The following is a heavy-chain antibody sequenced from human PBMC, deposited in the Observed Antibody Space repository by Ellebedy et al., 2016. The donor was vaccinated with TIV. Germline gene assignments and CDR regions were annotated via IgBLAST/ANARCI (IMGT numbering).Heavy chain of an antibody. CDR2: ISGSGGNT. CDR1: GFTSNSHA. Sequence: GESLKISCAVSGFTSNSHAMSWVRQAPGKGLEWVSSISGSGGNTYYADSVKGRFTISRDNSKDTLYLQVNSLRAEDTAVYYCARDSVGVGPAFDIWGQGTMVTVSS. CDR3: ARDSVGVGPAFDI. V-gene: IGHV3-23*01. D-gene: IGHD4-23*01. J-gene: IGHJ3*02.